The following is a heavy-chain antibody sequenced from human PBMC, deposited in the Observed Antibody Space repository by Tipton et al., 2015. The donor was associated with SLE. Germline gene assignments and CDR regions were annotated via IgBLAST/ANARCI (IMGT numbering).Heavy chain of an antibody. J-gene: IGHJ6*03. CDR1: GGSISSGSYY. Sequence: LRLSCTVSGGSISSGSYYWSWIRQPAGKGLEWIGRIYTSGSTNYNPSLKSRVTISVDTSKNQFSLKLSSVTAADTAVYYCARDRYYYMDVWGKGTTVTVS. CDR3: ARDRYYYMDV. V-gene: IGHV4-61*02. CDR2: IYTSGST.